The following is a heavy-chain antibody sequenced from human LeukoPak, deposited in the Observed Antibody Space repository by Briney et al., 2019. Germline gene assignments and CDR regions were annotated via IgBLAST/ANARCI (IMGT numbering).Heavy chain of an antibody. CDR3: ARSGSYHLPYYFDY. V-gene: IGHV3-48*03. CDR2: ISSSGSTI. D-gene: IGHD1-26*01. CDR1: GFTFSSYE. J-gene: IGHJ4*02. Sequence: GGSLRLSCAASGFTFSSYEMNWVRQAPGKGLEWVSYISSSGSTIYYADSVKGRFTISRDNGKNSLYLQMNSLRAADTAVYYCARSGSYHLPYYFDYWGQGTLVTVSS.